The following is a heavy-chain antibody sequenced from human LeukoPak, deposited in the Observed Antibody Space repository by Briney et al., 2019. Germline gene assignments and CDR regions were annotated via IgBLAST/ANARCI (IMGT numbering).Heavy chain of an antibody. CDR1: GGTFSNYA. J-gene: IGHJ6*02. D-gene: IGHD3-10*01. CDR2: IIPIFGTA. CDR3: ATDLGGITMVRGVSMDV. Sequence: ASVKVSCKASGGTFSNYAISWVRQAPGQGLEWMGGIIPIFGTANYAQKFQGRVTITADESTSTAYMELSSLRSEDTAVYYCATDLGGITMVRGVSMDVWGQGTTVTVSS. V-gene: IGHV1-69*13.